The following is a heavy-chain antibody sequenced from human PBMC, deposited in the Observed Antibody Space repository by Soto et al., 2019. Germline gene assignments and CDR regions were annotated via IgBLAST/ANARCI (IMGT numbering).Heavy chain of an antibody. CDR2: IVVGSGNT. CDR3: AADRNLPWEPWGI. CDR1: GFTFTSSA. Sequence: SVQVSCKASGFTFTSSAVQWVRQARGQRLEWIGWIVVGSGNTNYAQKFQERVTITRDMSTSTAYMELSSLRSEDTAVYYCAADRNLPWEPWGIWGQGTMVTVSS. D-gene: IGHD1-26*01. J-gene: IGHJ3*02. V-gene: IGHV1-58*01.